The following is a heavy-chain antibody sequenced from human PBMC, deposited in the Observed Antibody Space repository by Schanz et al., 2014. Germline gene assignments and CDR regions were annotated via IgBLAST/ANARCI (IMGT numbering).Heavy chain of an antibody. Sequence: VQLLESGGGVVRPGRSLRLSCATSGFTFSRFGMHWVRQAPGKGPEWVALVWSDGNTKYYVDSVKGRFTISRDNSMNTLHLQMNSLRSDDAAVYYCVKVAPAATYLDSWGLGTLXTVSS. D-gene: IGHD2-2*01. CDR3: VKVAPAATYLDS. CDR2: VWSDGNTK. J-gene: IGHJ4*02. V-gene: IGHV3-33*06. CDR1: GFTFSRFG.